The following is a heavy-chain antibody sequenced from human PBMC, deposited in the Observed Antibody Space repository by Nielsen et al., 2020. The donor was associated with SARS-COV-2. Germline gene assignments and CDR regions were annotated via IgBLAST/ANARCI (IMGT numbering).Heavy chain of an antibody. Sequence: GESLKISCAASGFTFSSYGMHWVRQAPGKGLEWVAVIWYDGSNKYYADSVKGRFTISRDNSKNTLYLQMNSLRAEDTAVYYCAKVWRSNWNEPFDYWGQGTLVTVSS. CDR1: GFTFSSYG. CDR2: IWYDGSNK. CDR3: AKVWRSNWNEPFDY. V-gene: IGHV3-33*06. J-gene: IGHJ4*02. D-gene: IGHD1-20*01.